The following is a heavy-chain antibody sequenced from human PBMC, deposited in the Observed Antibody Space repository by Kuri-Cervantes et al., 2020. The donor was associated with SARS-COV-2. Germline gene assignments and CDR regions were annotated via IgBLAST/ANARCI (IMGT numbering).Heavy chain of an antibody. V-gene: IGHV4-39*01. CDR1: GGSISSSSYY. D-gene: IGHD2-8*01. Sequence: SETLSLTCTVSGGSISSSSYYWDWIRQPPGKGLEWIGSIYYSGSTYYNPSLKSRVTISVDTSKNQFSLKLSSVTAADTAVYYCARVKGIVLIDWFDPWGQGTLVTVSS. CDR3: ARVKGIVLIDWFDP. J-gene: IGHJ5*02. CDR2: IYYSGST.